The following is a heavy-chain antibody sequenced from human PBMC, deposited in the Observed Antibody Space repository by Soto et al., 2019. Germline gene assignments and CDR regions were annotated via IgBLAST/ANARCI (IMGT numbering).Heavy chain of an antibody. CDR2: IYNSGST. Sequence: PSETLSLTCTVSGGSINSGGYYWGWLRPHTGKGLVGIGYIYNSGSTYYNPSLKTRITISVDTSKNQFSLKLSSVTVADTAVYYCAREEVAYYGSGSYNWFDPWGQGTLVTVSS. J-gene: IGHJ5*02. CDR3: AREEVAYYGSGSYNWFDP. CDR1: GGSINSGGYY. D-gene: IGHD3-10*01. V-gene: IGHV4-31*03.